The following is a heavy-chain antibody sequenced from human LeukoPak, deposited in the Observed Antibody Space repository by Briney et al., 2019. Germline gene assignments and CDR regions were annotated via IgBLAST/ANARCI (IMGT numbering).Heavy chain of an antibody. CDR1: GGSVNKWY. CDR3: ARDGEVDPGAFDI. D-gene: IGHD3-16*01. V-gene: IGHV4-59*02. J-gene: IGHJ3*02. Sequence: SETLSLTCSVSGGSVNKWYWSWIRQPPGKGLEWIGYIYYDGSTNYNPSLKNRVTISVDTSNNQFSLKLSSVTAADTAVYYCARDGEVDPGAFDIWGQGTMVTVSS. CDR2: IYYDGST.